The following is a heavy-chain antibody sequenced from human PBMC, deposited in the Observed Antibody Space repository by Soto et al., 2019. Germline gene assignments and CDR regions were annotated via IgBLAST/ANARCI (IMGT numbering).Heavy chain of an antibody. D-gene: IGHD6-6*01. V-gene: IGHV1-69*13. J-gene: IGHJ4*02. Sequence: SVKVSCKASGGTFSSYAISWVRQAPGQGLEWMGGIIPIFGTANYAQKFQGRVTITADESTSTAYMELSSLRSEDTAVYYCARDYSRVYSSSSGFDYWGQGTLVTVSS. CDR1: GGTFSSYA. CDR2: IIPIFGTA. CDR3: ARDYSRVYSSSSGFDY.